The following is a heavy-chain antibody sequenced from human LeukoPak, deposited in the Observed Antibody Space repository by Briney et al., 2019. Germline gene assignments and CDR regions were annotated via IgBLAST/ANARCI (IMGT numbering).Heavy chain of an antibody. CDR2: ISSSGSTI. V-gene: IGHV3-48*04. Sequence: GGSLRLSCAASGFTFSSYSMNWIRQAPGKGLEWVSYISSSGSTIYYADSVKGRFTISRDNAKNSLYLQMNSLRAEDTAVYYCARRVAGDWFDPWGQGTLVTVSS. CDR3: ARRVAGDWFDP. J-gene: IGHJ5*02. CDR1: GFTFSSYS. D-gene: IGHD2-21*01.